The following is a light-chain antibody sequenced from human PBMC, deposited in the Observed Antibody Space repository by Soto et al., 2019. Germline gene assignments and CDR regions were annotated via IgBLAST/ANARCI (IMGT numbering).Light chain of an antibody. CDR1: QSISTW. J-gene: IGKJ1*01. V-gene: IGKV1-5*01. CDR2: DAS. Sequence: DLQMTQSPSTLSASVGDRVTITCRASQSISTWLAWYQQKPGKAPNLLIYDASNLESGVPSRFSGSGSGTEFTLTINSLQPDDVATYYCQQYHTYWTFGQGTKVEIK. CDR3: QQYHTYWT.